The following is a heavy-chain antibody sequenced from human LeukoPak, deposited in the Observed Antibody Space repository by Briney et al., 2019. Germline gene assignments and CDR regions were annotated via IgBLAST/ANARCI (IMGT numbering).Heavy chain of an antibody. V-gene: IGHV1-69*04. CDR2: IIPILGIA. CDR1: GGTFSSYT. CDR3: SRDKFKDFWSGQL. D-gene: IGHD3-3*01. J-gene: IGHJ4*02. Sequence: GASVKVSCKASGGTFSSYTISWVRQAPGQGLEWMGRIIPILGIANYAQKFQGRVTITADKSTSTAYMELSSLRSEDTAVYYCSRDKFKDFWSGQLWGQGTLVTVSS.